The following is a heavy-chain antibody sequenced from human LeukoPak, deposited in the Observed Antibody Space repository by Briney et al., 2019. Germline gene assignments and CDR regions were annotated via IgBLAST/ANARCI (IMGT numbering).Heavy chain of an antibody. D-gene: IGHD3-22*01. CDR3: ARPYYYDSGTFYSGF. V-gene: IGHV3-66*01. CDR1: GFTVSSNY. Sequence: GGSLRLSCAASGFTVSSNYMSWVRQAPGKGLEWVSVLYSSGNTYYADSVKGRFSISRDNSKNRVFLQLNGLRVEDTAVYYCARPYYYDSGTFYSGFWGQGTLVTVSS. J-gene: IGHJ4*02. CDR2: LYSSGNT.